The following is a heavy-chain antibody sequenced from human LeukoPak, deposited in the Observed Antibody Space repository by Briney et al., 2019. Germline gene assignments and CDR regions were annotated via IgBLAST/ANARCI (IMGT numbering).Heavy chain of an antibody. V-gene: IGHV3-23*01. J-gene: IGHJ3*02. CDR2: IHAGGIPA. CDR1: GFTLSAFA. Sequence: GGSLRLSCTVSGFTLSAFAMMWVRQAPGKGPELVSAIHAGGIPAFYAESVKGRFTISRDNSRNTLFLQMNSLTAEDTAVYYCARDPNGDYIGAFDMWGPGTMVTVSS. CDR3: ARDPNGDYIGAFDM. D-gene: IGHD4-17*01.